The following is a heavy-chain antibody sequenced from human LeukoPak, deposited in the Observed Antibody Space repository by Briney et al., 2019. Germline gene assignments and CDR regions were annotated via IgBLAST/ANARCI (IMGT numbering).Heavy chain of an antibody. Sequence: GGSLRLSCAASGFTFSSYSMNWVRQAPGKGLEWVSYISSSSSTIYYADSVKGRFTISRDNAKNSLYLQMNSLRAEDTAVYYCASEGIAAAGTVDYWGQGTLVTVSS. CDR3: ASEGIAAAGTVDY. J-gene: IGHJ4*02. CDR2: ISSSSSTI. D-gene: IGHD6-13*01. V-gene: IGHV3-48*01. CDR1: GFTFSSYS.